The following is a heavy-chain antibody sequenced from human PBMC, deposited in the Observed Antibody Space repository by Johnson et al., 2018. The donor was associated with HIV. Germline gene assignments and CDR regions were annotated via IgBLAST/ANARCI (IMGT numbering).Heavy chain of an antibody. CDR3: AKIRRAYYEDAFDM. V-gene: IGHV3-9*01. Sequence: VQLVESGGGLIQPGTSLRLSCAASGFTFDDYAMHWVRQIPGKDLEWISGLSWNGGTIGYADSVKGRFTVSRDNAKSSLYLQMNSLRAEDTAVYYCAKIRRAYYEDAFDMWGQGTMVTVSS. CDR2: LSWNGGTI. D-gene: IGHD3-22*01. J-gene: IGHJ3*02. CDR1: GFTFDDYA.